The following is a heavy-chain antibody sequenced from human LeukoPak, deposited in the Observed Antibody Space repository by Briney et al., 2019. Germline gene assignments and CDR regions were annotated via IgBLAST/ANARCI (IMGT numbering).Heavy chain of an antibody. CDR3: ARLNFGDDY. CDR1: GFTVSSKY. V-gene: IGHV3-66*01. J-gene: IGHJ4*02. CDR2: IYGSTSA. Sequence: GGSLRLSCAASGFTVSSKYINWVRQAPGKGLEWVSLIYGSTSADYADSVKGRFTISRDNSMNTVYLQMNSLRAEDTAIYYCARLNFGDDYWGQGTPVAVSS. D-gene: IGHD4-17*01.